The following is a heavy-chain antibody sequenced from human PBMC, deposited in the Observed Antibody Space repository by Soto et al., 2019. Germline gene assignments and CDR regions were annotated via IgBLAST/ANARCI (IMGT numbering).Heavy chain of an antibody. D-gene: IGHD2-15*01. CDR1: GYTFASYY. CDR3: ARELRNLDIVVVVAADSYYYYGMDV. CDR2: INPSGGST. Sequence: ASVKVSCKASGYTFASYYMHWVRQAPGQGLEWMGIINPSGGSTSYAQKFQGRVTMTRDTSTSTVYMELSSLRSEDTAVYYCARELRNLDIVVVVAADSYYYYGMDVWGQGTTVTVSS. J-gene: IGHJ6*02. V-gene: IGHV1-46*01.